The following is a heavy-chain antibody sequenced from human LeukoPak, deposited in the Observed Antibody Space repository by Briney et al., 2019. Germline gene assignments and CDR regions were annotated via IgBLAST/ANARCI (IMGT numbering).Heavy chain of an antibody. CDR1: GYTFTGYY. D-gene: IGHD5-24*01. CDR3: AREGGGYNAMGYFDY. J-gene: IGHJ4*02. V-gene: IGHV1-2*02. CDR2: INPNSGGT. Sequence: ASVKVSCKASGYTFTGYYMHWVRQAPGQGLEWMGWINPNSGGTNYAQKFQGRVPMTRDTSISTDYMELSRLRSDDTAVYYCAREGGGYNAMGYFDYWGQGTLVTVSS.